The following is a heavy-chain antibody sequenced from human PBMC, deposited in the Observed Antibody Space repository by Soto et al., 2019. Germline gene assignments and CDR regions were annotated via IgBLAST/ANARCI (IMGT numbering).Heavy chain of an antibody. J-gene: IGHJ4*02. D-gene: IGHD3-3*01. Sequence: SQTLSLTCAISGDSVSNNGATWNWSSQSPSRGLEWLGRAYYRSRWIYDYAMSVKSRISINPDTSKNQVALQLNSVTPADTAVYYWARDPPASLSAFDYWGRGTMVTVSS. CDR3: ARDPPASLSAFDY. CDR2: AYYRSRWIY. CDR1: GDSVSNNGAT. V-gene: IGHV6-1*01.